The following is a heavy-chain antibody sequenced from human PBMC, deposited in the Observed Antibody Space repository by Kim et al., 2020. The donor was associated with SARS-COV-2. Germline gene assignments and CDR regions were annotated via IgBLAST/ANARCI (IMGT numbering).Heavy chain of an antibody. Sequence: KFQGRVTMTEDTSTDTAYMELSSLRSEDTAVYYCATISLELPDYYYGMDVWGQGTTVTVSS. D-gene: IGHD1-7*01. CDR3: ATISLELPDYYYGMDV. V-gene: IGHV1-24*01. J-gene: IGHJ6*02.